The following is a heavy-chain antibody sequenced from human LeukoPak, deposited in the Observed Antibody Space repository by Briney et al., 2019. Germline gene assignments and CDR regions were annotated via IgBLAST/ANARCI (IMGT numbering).Heavy chain of an antibody. CDR1: GFTFSTYW. D-gene: IGHD5-24*01. V-gene: IGHV3-7*01. CDR2: IKQDGSEK. CDR3: ANGDGFDY. J-gene: IGHJ4*02. Sequence: GGSLRLSCATSGFTFSTYWMSWVRQAPGKGLEWVANIKQDGSEKYYVDSVKGRFTISRDNAKNSLYLQMNSLRDEDTAVYYCANGDGFDYWGQGTLVTVSS.